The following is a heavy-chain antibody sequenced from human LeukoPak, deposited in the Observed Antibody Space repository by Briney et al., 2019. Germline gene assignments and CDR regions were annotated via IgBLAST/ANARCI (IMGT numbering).Heavy chain of an antibody. CDR2: IKSKTDGGTT. V-gene: IGHV3-15*01. J-gene: IGHJ4*02. Sequence: ETLSLTCTVSGGSISSYYWSWVRQAPGKGLEWVGRIKSKTDGGTTDYAAPVKGRFTISRDDSKNTLYLQMNSLKTEDTAVYYCTTGDYYGSGSYIYFDYWGQGTLVTVSS. D-gene: IGHD3-10*01. CDR3: TTGDYYGSGSYIYFDY. CDR1: GGSISSYY.